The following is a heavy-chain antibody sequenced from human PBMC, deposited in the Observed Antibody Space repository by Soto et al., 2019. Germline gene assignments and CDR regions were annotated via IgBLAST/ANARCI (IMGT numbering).Heavy chain of an antibody. D-gene: IGHD3-10*01. CDR2: IYYSGST. CDR3: ARGVLLLGEIQGYYMDV. CDR1: GGSISSSSYY. V-gene: IGHV4-39*01. J-gene: IGHJ6*03. Sequence: SETLSLTCTFSGGSISSSSYYWGWIRQPPGKGLEWIGSIYYSGSTYCNPSLKSRVTISVDTSKNQFSLKLSSVTAADTAVYYCARGVLLLGEIQGYYMDVWGKGTTVTASS.